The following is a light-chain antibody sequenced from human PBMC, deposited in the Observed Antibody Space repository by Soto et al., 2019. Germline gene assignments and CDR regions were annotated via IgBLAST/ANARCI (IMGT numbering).Light chain of an antibody. V-gene: IGKV3-20*01. CDR2: GSS. Sequence: VLTQSTGTLSLSPGERATLSCRASQTLSSRHLAWYQQKPGQAPRLLIYGSSSRATDIPDRFSGSGSGTDFTLTISTLEPEDFAIYYCQQYGYSRTFGQGTKV. J-gene: IGKJ1*01. CDR1: QTLSSRH. CDR3: QQYGYSRT.